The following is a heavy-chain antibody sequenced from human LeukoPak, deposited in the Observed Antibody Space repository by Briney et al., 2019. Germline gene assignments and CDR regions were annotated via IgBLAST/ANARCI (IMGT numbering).Heavy chain of an antibody. V-gene: IGHV4-38-2*01. CDR3: ARVGVKYGSGRYQSYYMDV. D-gene: IGHD3-10*01. J-gene: IGHJ6*03. CDR1: GYSISSGYY. CDR2: GHYSGRN. Sequence: SETLSLTCAVSGYSISSGYYWGWIRQPPGKGLEWIGSGHYSGRNYYNPSLKSRVTISVDTSKNQFSLKLSSVTAADTAVYYCARVGVKYGSGRYQSYYMDVWGKGTTVTVSS.